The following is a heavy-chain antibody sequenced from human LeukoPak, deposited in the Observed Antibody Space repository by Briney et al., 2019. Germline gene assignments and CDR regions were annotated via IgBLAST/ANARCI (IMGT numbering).Heavy chain of an antibody. CDR3: ARLTGGSETN. CDR2: IHPNIGGR. J-gene: IGHJ4*02. Sequence: ASVKVSCKASGYTFTDYHIHGLDQAPGQGPEWMGWIHPNIGGRNYAQKFEGRVTMSRDTSISTVYMELSSLRSDDTAMYYCARLTGGSETNWGQGTLVTVSA. V-gene: IGHV1-2*02. CDR1: GYTFTDYH. D-gene: IGHD1-14*01.